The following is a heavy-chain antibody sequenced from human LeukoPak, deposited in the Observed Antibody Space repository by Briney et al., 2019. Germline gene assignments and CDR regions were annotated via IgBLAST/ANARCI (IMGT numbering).Heavy chain of an antibody. V-gene: IGHV4-59*01. CDR3: ARVRSYYYDSSGYYFDY. Sequence: PSETLSLTCTVSGGSISSYYWSWIRQPPGKGLEWIGHIYYSGSTNYNTSLKSRVTISVDTSKNQFSLKLRSVAAADTAVYYCARVRSYYYDSSGYYFDYWGQGTLVTVSS. CDR2: IYYSGST. J-gene: IGHJ4*02. CDR1: GGSISSYY. D-gene: IGHD3-22*01.